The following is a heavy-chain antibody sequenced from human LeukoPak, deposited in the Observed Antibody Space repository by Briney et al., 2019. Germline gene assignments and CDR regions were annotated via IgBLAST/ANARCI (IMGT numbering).Heavy chain of an antibody. V-gene: IGHV3-7*03. CDR2: INHNGNVN. CDR1: GFSFSDAW. CDR3: ARGGGLDV. J-gene: IGHJ6*02. D-gene: IGHD5-12*01. Sequence: GGSLRLSCATSGFSFSDAWMNWARQAPGKGLEWVASINHNGNVNYYVDSVKGRFTISRDNAKNSLYLQMSNLRAEDTAVYFCARGGGLDVWGQGATVTVSS.